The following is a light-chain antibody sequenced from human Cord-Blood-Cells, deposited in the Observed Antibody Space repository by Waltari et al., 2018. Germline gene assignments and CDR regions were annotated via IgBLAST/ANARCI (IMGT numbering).Light chain of an antibody. V-gene: IGKV4-1*01. J-gene: IGKJ1*01. Sequence: DIVMTQSPDSLAVSLGERATINCKSSQSVLYSSNNKNYLAWYHQKPGQHPRLLIYWASTRESGVPDRFSGSGSGTDFTLTISSLQAEDVAVYYCQQYYSTRTFGQGTKVEIK. CDR1: QSVLYSSNNKNY. CDR3: QQYYSTRT. CDR2: WAS.